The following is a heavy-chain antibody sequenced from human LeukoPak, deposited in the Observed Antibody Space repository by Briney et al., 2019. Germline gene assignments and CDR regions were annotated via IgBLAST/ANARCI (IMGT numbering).Heavy chain of an antibody. CDR3: ARLTYYYDSSGQNWFDP. Sequence: ASVKVSCKASGHTFTSYAMHWVRQAPGQGLEWMGWINAGNGNTKYSQKFQGRVTITRDTSASTAYMELSSLRSEDTAVYYCARLTYYYDSSGQNWFDPWGQGTLVTVSS. V-gene: IGHV1-3*01. CDR1: GHTFTSYA. CDR2: INAGNGNT. J-gene: IGHJ5*02. D-gene: IGHD3-22*01.